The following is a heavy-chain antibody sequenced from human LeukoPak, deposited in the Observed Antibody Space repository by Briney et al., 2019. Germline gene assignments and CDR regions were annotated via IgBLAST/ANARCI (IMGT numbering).Heavy chain of an antibody. J-gene: IGHJ6*02. CDR2: IYYSGST. CDR1: GGSISSSNW. CDR3: ARDWGTYYYYGMDV. D-gene: IGHD3-16*01. V-gene: IGHV4-4*02. Sequence: PSETLSLTCAVSGGSISSSNWWSWVRQPPGKGLEWIGYIYYSGSTYYNPSLKSRVTISVDTSKNQFSLKLSSVTAADTAVYYCARDWGTYYYYGMDVWGQGTTVTVSS.